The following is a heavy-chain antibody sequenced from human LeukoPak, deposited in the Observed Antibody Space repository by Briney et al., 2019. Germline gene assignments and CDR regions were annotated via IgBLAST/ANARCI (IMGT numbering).Heavy chain of an antibody. V-gene: IGHV1-18*01. CDR1: GYTLTSYG. CDR2: ISAYNGNT. CDR3: ARGYYYDSSGYYYPYYFDY. J-gene: IGHJ4*02. Sequence: GASVKVSCKASGYTLTSYGISWVRQAPGQGLEWMGWISAYNGNTNYAQKLQGRVTMTTDTSTSTAYMELRSLRSDDTAVYYCARGYYYDSSGYYYPYYFDYWGQGTLVTVSS. D-gene: IGHD3-22*01.